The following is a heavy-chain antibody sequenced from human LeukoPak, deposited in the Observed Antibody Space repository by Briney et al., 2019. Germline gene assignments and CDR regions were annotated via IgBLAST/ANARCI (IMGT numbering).Heavy chain of an antibody. CDR2: ISSSGSTI. V-gene: IGHV3-48*03. Sequence: PGGSLRLSCAASGFTFSSYEMNWVRQAPGEGLEWVSYISSSGSTIYYADSVKGRFTISRDNAKNSLYLQMNSLRAEDTAVYYCAREYYGSGSYSYGMDVWAKGPRSPSP. D-gene: IGHD3-10*01. CDR3: AREYYGSGSYSYGMDV. J-gene: IGHJ6*02. CDR1: GFTFSSYE.